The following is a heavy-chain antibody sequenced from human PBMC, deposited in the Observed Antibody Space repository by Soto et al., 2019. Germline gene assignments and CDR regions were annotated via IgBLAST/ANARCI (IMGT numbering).Heavy chain of an antibody. CDR3: ARDKVSGDYGHYGMDV. V-gene: IGHV3-30-3*01. D-gene: IGHD4-17*01. CDR2: ISYDGSNK. Sequence: GGSLRLSCAASGFTFSSYAMHWVRQAPGKGLEWVAVISYDGSNKYYADSVKGRFTISRDNSKNTLYLQMNSLRAEDTAVYYCARDKVSGDYGHYGMDVWGQGTTVTVSS. CDR1: GFTFSSYA. J-gene: IGHJ6*02.